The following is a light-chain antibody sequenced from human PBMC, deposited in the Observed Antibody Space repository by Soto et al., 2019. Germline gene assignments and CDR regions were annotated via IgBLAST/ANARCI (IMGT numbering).Light chain of an antibody. CDR1: QSVKNNY. V-gene: IGKV3-20*01. CDR3: QQSDSSTLT. CDR2: GAS. Sequence: ETVLTESPGTLSLSPGERATLSCRASQSVKNNYLAWYQQKPGRAPTLLIFGASRRATGTPDRFSGSGSGTEFTLTINRLEPEDFAVYYCQQSDSSTLTFGGGTKVEIK. J-gene: IGKJ4*01.